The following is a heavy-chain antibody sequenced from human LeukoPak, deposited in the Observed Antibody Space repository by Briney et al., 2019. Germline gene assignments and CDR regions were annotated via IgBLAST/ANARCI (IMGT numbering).Heavy chain of an antibody. CDR1: GFTFGDEF. J-gene: IGHJ6*03. Sequence: GGSLRLSCEASGFTFGDEFLTWIRQAPGKGLEWISFISHSGMTISYAESVRGRFTISRDNAKNSVFLQMTNLGPEDTALYYCARGTTGHQSYYYYYMDVWGKGTPVIVSS. V-gene: IGHV3-11*01. CDR2: ISHSGMTI. D-gene: IGHD3-10*01. CDR3: ARGTTGHQSYYYYYMDV.